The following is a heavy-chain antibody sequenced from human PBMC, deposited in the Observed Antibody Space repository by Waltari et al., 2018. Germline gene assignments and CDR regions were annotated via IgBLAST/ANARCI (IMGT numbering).Heavy chain of an antibody. Sequence: QVQLVQSGAEVKKPGASVKVACKVSGYTLTELSMHWVRQAPGNGLEWMGGFDPEDGETIYAQKFQGRVTMTEDTSTDTAYMELSSLRSEDTAVYYCATDQVLTPPPNYYYGMDVWGQGTTVTVSS. CDR2: FDPEDGET. V-gene: IGHV1-24*01. CDR3: ATDQVLTPPPNYYYGMDV. CDR1: GYTLTELS. J-gene: IGHJ6*02.